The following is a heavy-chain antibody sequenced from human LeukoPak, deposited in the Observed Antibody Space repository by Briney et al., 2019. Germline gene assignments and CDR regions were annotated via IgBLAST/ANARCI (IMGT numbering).Heavy chain of an antibody. Sequence: PSETLSLTCAVYGGSFSGYYWRSWIRQPPGKGLEWIGEINHSGSTNYNPSLKSRVTISVDTSKNQFSLKLSSVTAADTAVYYCATGPGYDSSGYYYFDNWGQGTLVTVSS. J-gene: IGHJ4*02. V-gene: IGHV4-34*01. CDR1: GGSFSGYY. D-gene: IGHD3-22*01. CDR3: ATGPGYDSSGYYYFDN. CDR2: INHSGST.